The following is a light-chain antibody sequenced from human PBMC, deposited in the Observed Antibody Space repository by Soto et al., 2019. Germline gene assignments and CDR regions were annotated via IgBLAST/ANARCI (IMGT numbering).Light chain of an antibody. CDR3: QQYNSYPYT. J-gene: IGKJ5*01. CDR1: QDISNY. Sequence: DIQMTQSPPSLSASVGDRVTITCQASQDISNYLNWYQQKPGKAPKLLIYDASKLETGAPSRFSGSGSGTDFTFTISSLQPDDFATYYCQQYNSYPYTFGQGTRLEI. CDR2: DAS. V-gene: IGKV1-33*01.